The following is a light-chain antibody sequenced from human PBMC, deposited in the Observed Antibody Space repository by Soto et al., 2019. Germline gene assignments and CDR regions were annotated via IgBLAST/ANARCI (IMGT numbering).Light chain of an antibody. CDR2: GAS. J-gene: IGKJ3*01. V-gene: IGKV3-20*01. Sequence: EVVLTQSPGTLSLSPGESATLSCRASQSVAANYLAWYQQKRGQAPRLLIYGASSRATGIPDRLSGSGSGTDFTLTISRLEPEDFSVYYCHQYGTAPLTCGPGTKVDIK. CDR3: HQYGTAPLT. CDR1: QSVAANY.